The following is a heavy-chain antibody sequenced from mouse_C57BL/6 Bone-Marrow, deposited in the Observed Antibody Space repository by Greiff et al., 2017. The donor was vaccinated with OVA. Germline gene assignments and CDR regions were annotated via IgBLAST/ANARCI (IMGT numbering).Heavy chain of an antibody. V-gene: IGHV1-61*01. J-gene: IGHJ1*03. Sequence: LQQPGAELVRPGSSVKLSCKASGYTFTSYWMDWVKQRPGQGLEWIGNIYPSDSETHYNQKFKDKATLTVDKSSSTAYMQLSSLTSEDSAVYYCAGTGTDWYFDVWGTGTTVTVSS. D-gene: IGHD4-1*01. CDR1: GYTFTSYW. CDR2: IYPSDSET. CDR3: AGTGTDWYFDV.